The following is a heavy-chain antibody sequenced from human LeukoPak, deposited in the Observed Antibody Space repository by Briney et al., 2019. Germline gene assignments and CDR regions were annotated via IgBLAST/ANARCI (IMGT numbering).Heavy chain of an antibody. D-gene: IGHD3-10*01. J-gene: IGHJ4*02. CDR3: ARGNTWFGYYFDY. V-gene: IGHV4-34*01. CDR2: INHSGST. Sequence: PSETLSLTCADYGGSFSGYYWSWIRQPPGKGLEWIGEINHSGSTNYNPSLKSRATISVDTSKNQFSLKLSSVTAADTAVYYCARGNTWFGYYFDYWGQGTLVTVSS. CDR1: GGSFSGYY.